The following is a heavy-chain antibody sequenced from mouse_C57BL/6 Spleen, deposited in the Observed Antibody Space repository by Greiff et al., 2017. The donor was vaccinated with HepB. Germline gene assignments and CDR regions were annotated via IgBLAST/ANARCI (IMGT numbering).Heavy chain of an antibody. J-gene: IGHJ2*01. CDR1: GFTFSNYW. Sequence: EVKLQESGGGLVQPGGSMKLSCVASGFTFSNYWMNLVRQSPEKGLEWVAQIRLKSDNYATHYAESVKGRFTISRDDSKSSVYLQMNNLRAEDTGIYYCTGGYFDYWGQGTTLTVSS. CDR2: IRLKSDNYAT. V-gene: IGHV6-3*01. CDR3: TGGYFDY.